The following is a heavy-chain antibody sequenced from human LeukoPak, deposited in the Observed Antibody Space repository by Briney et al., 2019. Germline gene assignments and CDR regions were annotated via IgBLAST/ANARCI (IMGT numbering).Heavy chain of an antibody. J-gene: IGHJ6*03. CDR2: INPNSGGT. Sequence: ASVKVSCKASGYTFTGYYMHWVRQAPGQGLEWMGWINPNSGGTNYAQKFQGRVTMTRDTSISTAYMERSRLRSDATAVYYCAIPEPTRSTRVSYYYYMDVWGKGTTVTVSS. CDR1: GYTFTGYY. CDR3: AIPEPTRSTRVSYYYYMDV. D-gene: IGHD2-2*01. V-gene: IGHV1-2*02.